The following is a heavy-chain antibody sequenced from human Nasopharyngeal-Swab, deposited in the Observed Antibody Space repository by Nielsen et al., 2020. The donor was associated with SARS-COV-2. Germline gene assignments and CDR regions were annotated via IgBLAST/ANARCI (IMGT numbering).Heavy chain of an antibody. J-gene: IGHJ6*03. V-gene: IGHV3-74*01. CDR1: GFTFSSYW. D-gene: IGHD2/OR15-2a*01. Sequence: GESLKISCAASGFTFSSYWMHWVRQAPGKGLVWVSRINSDGSSTSYADSVKGRFTISRDNAKNTLYLQMNSLRAEDTAVSFCASFSYLCYFPYSFFYYMYFWGKGTSVSVSS. CDR3: ASFSYLCYFPYSFFYYMYF. CDR2: INSDGSST.